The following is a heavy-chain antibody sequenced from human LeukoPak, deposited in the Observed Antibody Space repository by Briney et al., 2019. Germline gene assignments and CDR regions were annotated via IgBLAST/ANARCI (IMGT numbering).Heavy chain of an antibody. D-gene: IGHD3-22*01. CDR1: GFTFSSYA. J-gene: IGHJ4*02. CDR3: ATTGNYYDSSGYRVY. CDR2: ISGSGGST. Sequence: GGSLRLSCAASGFTFSSYAMSWVRQAPGKGLEWVSAISGSGGSTYYADSVKGRFTISRDNSKNTLYLQMNSLRAEDTAVYYCATTGNYYDSSGYRVYWGQGTLVTVSS. V-gene: IGHV3-23*01.